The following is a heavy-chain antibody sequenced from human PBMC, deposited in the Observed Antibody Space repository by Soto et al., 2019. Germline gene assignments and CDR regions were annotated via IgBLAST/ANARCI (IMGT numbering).Heavy chain of an antibody. D-gene: IGHD1-26*01. CDR1: GFTFTSYA. V-gene: IGHV3-23*01. CDR3: AKDISYSAPRLGYFDS. Sequence: EMQLLESGGGLVQPGGSLRLSCAASGFTFTSYAMTWVRQAPGKGLEWVSTISGSGVSTYYTDSVKGRFTISRDDSKNTLYLQMNRLRAEDTAVYYCAKDISYSAPRLGYFDSRGQGTLVTVPS. J-gene: IGHJ4*02. CDR2: ISGSGVST.